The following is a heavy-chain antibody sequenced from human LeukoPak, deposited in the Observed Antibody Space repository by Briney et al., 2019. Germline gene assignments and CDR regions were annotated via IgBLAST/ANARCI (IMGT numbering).Heavy chain of an antibody. J-gene: IGHJ5*02. CDR3: ARGGSEYAFWSVQRSNWFDP. D-gene: IGHD3-3*01. Sequence: ASVKVSCKASGYTFTSYAMNWVRQAPGQGLEWMGWINTNTGNPTDAQGFTGRFVFALDTSVSTAYLQISSLKAEDTAVYYCARGGSEYAFWSVQRSNWFDPWGQGTLITVSS. CDR2: INTNTGNP. CDR1: GYTFTSYA. V-gene: IGHV7-4-1*02.